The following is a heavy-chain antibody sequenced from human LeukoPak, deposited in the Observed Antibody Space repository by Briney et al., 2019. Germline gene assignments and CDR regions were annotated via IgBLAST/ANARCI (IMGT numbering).Heavy chain of an antibody. CDR3: ARSYTYYDFWSGYPYY. CDR1: GGSFSGYY. V-gene: IGHV4-34*01. J-gene: IGHJ4*02. D-gene: IGHD3-3*01. CDR2: INHSGST. Sequence: SETLPLTCAVYGGSFSGYYWSWIRQPPGKGLEWIGEINHSGSTNYNPSLKSRVTISVDTSKNQFSLKLSSVTAADTAVYYCARSYTYYDFWSGYPYYWGQGTLVTVSS.